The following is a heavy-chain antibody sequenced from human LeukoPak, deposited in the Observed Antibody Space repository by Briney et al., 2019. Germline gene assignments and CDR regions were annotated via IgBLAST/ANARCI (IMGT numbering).Heavy chain of an antibody. CDR2: IYYSGST. Sequence: PSETLSLTCTVSGGSIGSYYWSWLRQPPGKGLEWIGYIYYSGSTNYNPSLKSRVTISVDTSKNQFSLKLSSVTAADTAVYYCARYPGIAVAGTYYYYGMDVWGQGTTVTVSS. D-gene: IGHD6-19*01. CDR3: ARYPGIAVAGTYYYYGMDV. V-gene: IGHV4-59*01. J-gene: IGHJ6*02. CDR1: GGSIGSYY.